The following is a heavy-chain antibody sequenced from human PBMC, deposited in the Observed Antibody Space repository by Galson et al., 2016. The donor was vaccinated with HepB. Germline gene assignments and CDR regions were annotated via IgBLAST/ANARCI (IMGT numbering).Heavy chain of an antibody. V-gene: IGHV3-23*01. Sequence: SLRLSCAASGFTFNAYAMIWVRQAPGKGLEWDSSIFGSGSGKYYADSVKGRFTISRDNSKNTLYVQMDSLRVEDSAVYYCAKAPYSSPFVSAYDIWGQGTMVTVSS. CDR2: IFGSGSGK. J-gene: IGHJ3*02. CDR3: AKAPYSSPFVSAYDI. D-gene: IGHD6-19*01. CDR1: GFTFNAYA.